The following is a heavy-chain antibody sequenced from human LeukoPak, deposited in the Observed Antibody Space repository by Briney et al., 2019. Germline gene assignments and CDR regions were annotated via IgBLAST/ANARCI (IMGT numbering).Heavy chain of an antibody. Sequence: ASVKVSCKASGYTFTDYYMHWVRQAPGQGLEWMGWINPNSGGTNYAQKFQGRVTMTRDTSISTAYMELSRLRSDDTAVYYCARNMITFGGVIVLSAYWGQGTLVTVSS. CDR3: ARNMITFGGVIVLSAY. CDR2: INPNSGGT. CDR1: GYTFTDYY. V-gene: IGHV1-2*02. J-gene: IGHJ4*02. D-gene: IGHD3-16*02.